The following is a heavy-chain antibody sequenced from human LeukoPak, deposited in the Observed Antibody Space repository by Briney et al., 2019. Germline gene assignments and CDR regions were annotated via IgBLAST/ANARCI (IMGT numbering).Heavy chain of an antibody. D-gene: IGHD2-15*01. CDR3: STGGGTHDY. V-gene: IGHV3-15*01. CDR1: GLTFNNAW. J-gene: IGHJ4*02. Sequence: PGGSLRLSCAASGLTFNNAWMSWVRQAPGKGLEWVGRIRSRSAGGITDYGAPVKGRFTISRDDSKNTLYLQMNSLKAEDTAVYYCSTGGGTHDYWGQGTLVTVSS. CDR2: IRSRSAGGIT.